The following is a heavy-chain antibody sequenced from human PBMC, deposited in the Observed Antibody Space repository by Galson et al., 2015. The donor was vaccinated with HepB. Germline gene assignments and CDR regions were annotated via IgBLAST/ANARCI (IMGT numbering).Heavy chain of an antibody. V-gene: IGHV3-21*01. J-gene: IGHJ2*01. CDR1: GFTFSSYS. Sequence: SLRLSCAASGFTFSSYSMNWVRQAPGKGLEWVSSISSSSSYIYYADSVKGRFTISRDNAKNSLYLQMNSLRAEDTAVYYCARDPSFSTVTTLWYFDLWGRGTLVTVSS. CDR2: ISSSSSYI. D-gene: IGHD4-17*01. CDR3: ARDPSFSTVTTLWYFDL.